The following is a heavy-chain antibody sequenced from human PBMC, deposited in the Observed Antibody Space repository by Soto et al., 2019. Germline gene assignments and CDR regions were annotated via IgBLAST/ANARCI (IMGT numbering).Heavy chain of an antibody. J-gene: IGHJ4*02. D-gene: IGHD3-22*01. V-gene: IGHV3-23*01. CDR2: ISGSGGST. Sequence: SGGSLRLSCAASGFTFSSYAMSWVRQAPGKGLEWVSAISGSGGSTYYADSVKGRFTISRDSSKNTLYLQMNSLRAEDTAVYYCAKTDDSSGYYYSYFDYWGQGTLVTVSS. CDR1: GFTFSSYA. CDR3: AKTDDSSGYYYSYFDY.